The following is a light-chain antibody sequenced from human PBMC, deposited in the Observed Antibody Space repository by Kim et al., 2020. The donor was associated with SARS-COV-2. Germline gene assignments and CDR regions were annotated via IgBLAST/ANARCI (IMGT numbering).Light chain of an antibody. V-gene: IGLV3-1*01. CDR2: QDS. CDR1: GWGDKF. J-gene: IGLJ1*01. Sequence: VPPVQTARITCSGDGWGDKFVCWYRQRPGQSPVLLVYQDSKRPSGISERFSGSSSGNTATLTISGTQAIDEGDYYCQAWDTSTTGIFGTGTKVTVL. CDR3: QAWDTSTTGI.